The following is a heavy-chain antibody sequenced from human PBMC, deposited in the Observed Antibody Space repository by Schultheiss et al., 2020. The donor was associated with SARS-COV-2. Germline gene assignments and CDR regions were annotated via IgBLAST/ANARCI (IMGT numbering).Heavy chain of an antibody. CDR1: GFSLSNARMG. CDR3: ARIMCYYDSSGYYYYFDY. CDR2: IFSNDEK. V-gene: IGHV2-26*01. J-gene: IGHJ4*02. D-gene: IGHD3-22*01. Sequence: SGPTLVKPTETLTLTCTVSGFSLSNARMGVSWIRQPPGKALEWLAHIFSNDEKSYSTSLKSRLTISKDTSKNQVVLTMTNMDPVDTATYYCARIMCYYDSSGYYYYFDYWGQGSLVTVAS.